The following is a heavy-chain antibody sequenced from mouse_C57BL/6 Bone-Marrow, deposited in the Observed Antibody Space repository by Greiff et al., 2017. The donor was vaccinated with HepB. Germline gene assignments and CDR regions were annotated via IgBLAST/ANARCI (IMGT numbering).Heavy chain of an antibody. J-gene: IGHJ4*01. V-gene: IGHV5-6*01. CDR1: GFTFSSYG. D-gene: IGHD2-4*01. CDR3: ARHRFYYDYLDV. CDR2: ISSGGSYT. Sequence: EVQLVESGGDLVKPGGSLKLSCAASGFTFSSYGMSWVRQTPDKRLEWVATISSGGSYTYYPDSVKGRFTISRDNAKNTLYLQMSSLKSEDTAMYYCARHRFYYDYLDVWGQGTSVTVSS.